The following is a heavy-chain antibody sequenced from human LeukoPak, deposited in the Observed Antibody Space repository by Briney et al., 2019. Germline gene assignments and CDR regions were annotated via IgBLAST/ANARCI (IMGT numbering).Heavy chain of an antibody. J-gene: IGHJ4*02. CDR3: ARSRGAIVDY. CDR2: TYYRSKWFN. Sequence: SQTLSLTCAISGDTVSSNSAAWNWIRQSPSRGFEWLGRTYYRSKWFNDYAASVKSRINLNPDTSKNQFSLQLNSVTPEDTALYYCARSRGAIVDYWGQGTLVTVSS. CDR1: GDTVSSNSAA. V-gene: IGHV6-1*01.